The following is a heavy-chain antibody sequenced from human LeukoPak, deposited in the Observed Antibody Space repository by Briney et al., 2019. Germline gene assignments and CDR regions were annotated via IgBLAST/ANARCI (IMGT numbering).Heavy chain of an antibody. CDR3: ARSPFVAGVGATSWYFGL. CDR1: GASITSYY. V-gene: IGHV4-4*08. D-gene: IGHD1-26*01. CDR2: IYSSANR. Sequence: SETLSLTCTVSGASITSYYRTWIRQPPGKGLEWIGYIYSSANRDLNPSLKSRVTISVDASKSQVSLKLFSVTASDTALYYCARSPFVAGVGATSWYFGLWGRGTLVTVSS. J-gene: IGHJ2*01.